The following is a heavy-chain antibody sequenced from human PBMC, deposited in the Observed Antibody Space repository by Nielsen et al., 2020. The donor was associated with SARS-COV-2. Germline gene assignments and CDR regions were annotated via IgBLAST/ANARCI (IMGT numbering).Heavy chain of an antibody. CDR3: ARLQSSTGGGMDV. CDR1: GYNFATYW. J-gene: IGHJ6*02. V-gene: IGHV5-51*01. Sequence: GESLKLSCQGSGYNFATYWIAWVRQLPGKGLEWMGIVYPGDSDTRYSPSFQGQVIISVDKSITTAYLQWNSLQASDSAMYYCARLQSSTGGGMDVWGQGTAVTVSS. D-gene: IGHD6-13*01. CDR2: VYPGDSDT.